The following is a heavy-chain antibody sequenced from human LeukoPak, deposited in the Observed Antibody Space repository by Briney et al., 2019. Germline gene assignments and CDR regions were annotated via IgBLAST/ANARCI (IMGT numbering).Heavy chain of an antibody. D-gene: IGHD3-9*01. J-gene: IGHJ4*02. CDR1: GFTFNTFN. CDR2: ITSGGDYI. V-gene: IGHV3-21*01. CDR3: ARGHYDVLAASYKWTPDY. Sequence: PGGSLRLSCAACGFTFNTFNMNWVRQAPGKGLEWVSSITSGGDYIYYADSVKGRFTTSRDNAKNSLSLQLNSLRVEDTAVYYCARGHYDVLAASYKWTPDYWGQGTLVTVSS.